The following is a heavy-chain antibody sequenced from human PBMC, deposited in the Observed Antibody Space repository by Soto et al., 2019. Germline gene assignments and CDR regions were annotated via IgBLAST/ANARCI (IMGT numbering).Heavy chain of an antibody. J-gene: IGHJ4*02. V-gene: IGHV3-23*01. D-gene: IGHD1-26*01. CDR2: ISGSGDST. CDR3: ARRGSGSYYDC. CDR1: GFTFSSYA. Sequence: EMQLLESGGGLVQPGGSLRLSCAASGFTFSSYAMRWVRQAPGKGLEWVSAISGSGDSTYYADSVKGRFTISRDNSKNPLYLQMNSLRAEDTAIYYCARRGSGSYYDCWGQGTLVTVSS.